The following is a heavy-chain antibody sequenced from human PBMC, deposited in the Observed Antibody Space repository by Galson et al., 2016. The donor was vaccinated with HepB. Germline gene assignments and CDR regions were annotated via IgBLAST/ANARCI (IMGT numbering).Heavy chain of an antibody. V-gene: IGHV1-2*04. Sequence: SVKVSCKASGYTFTGYYMHWVRQAPGQGLEWMGWINPNSGGTNYAQKFQGWVTMTRDTSISTAYMELSRLRSDDTAVYYCAREGGYSSSSGYFYYGMDVWGQGTLVTVSS. CDR3: AREGGYSSSSGYFYYGMDV. CDR1: GYTFTGYY. CDR2: INPNSGGT. J-gene: IGHJ6*02. D-gene: IGHD6-6*01.